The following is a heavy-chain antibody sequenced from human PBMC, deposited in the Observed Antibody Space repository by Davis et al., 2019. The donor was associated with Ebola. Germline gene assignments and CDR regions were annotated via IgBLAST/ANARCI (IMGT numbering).Heavy chain of an antibody. CDR1: GGFVSSGGYS. J-gene: IGHJ4*02. V-gene: IGHV4-30-4*07. CDR2: YYYTGST. Sequence: LSCAVSGGFVSSGGYSWSWIRQPPGKGLEWIGYYYYTGSTYYNPSLKSRVTISVDTSKNQFSLKLSSVTAADTAVYYCASASMVRGVRADYWGQGTLVTVSS. D-gene: IGHD3-10*01. CDR3: ASASMVRGVRADY.